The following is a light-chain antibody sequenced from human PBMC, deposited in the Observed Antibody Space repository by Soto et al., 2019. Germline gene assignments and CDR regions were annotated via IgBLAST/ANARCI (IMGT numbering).Light chain of an antibody. CDR3: QQSYSTLWT. CDR2: DAS. V-gene: IGKV1-39*01. CDR1: EFTSDW. J-gene: IGKJ1*01. Sequence: DVQMPQSPSTLSASVGDRVTMTCLASEFTSDWLAWYQQKPGQAPKLLIYDASSLQSGVPSRFSGSGSGTDFTLTISSLQPEDFATYYCQQSYSTLWTFGQGTKVDIK.